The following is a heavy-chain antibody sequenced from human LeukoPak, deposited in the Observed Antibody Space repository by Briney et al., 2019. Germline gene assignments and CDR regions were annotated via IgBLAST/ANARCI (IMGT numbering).Heavy chain of an antibody. CDR2: INPNSGGT. J-gene: IGHJ4*02. V-gene: IGHV1-2*02. Sequence: GASVKVSCKASGYTFTGYYMHWVRQAPGQGLEWMGWINPNSGGTNYAQKFQGRVTMTRDTSISTAYMELSRLRSDDTAVYYCAREGSMVRGAIWSPDYWGQGTLVTVSS. CDR3: AREGSMVRGAIWSPDY. D-gene: IGHD3-10*01. CDR1: GYTFTGYY.